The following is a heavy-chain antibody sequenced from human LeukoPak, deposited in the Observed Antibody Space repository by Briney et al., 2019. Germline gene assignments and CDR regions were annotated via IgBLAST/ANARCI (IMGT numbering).Heavy chain of an antibody. CDR3: ARDADAFDI. CDR1: GFPFSTYD. V-gene: IGHV3-7*03. Sequence: GGSLRLSCAASGFPFSTYDMHWVRQAPGKGLEWVANIKQDGSEKYYVDSVKGRFTISRDNAKNSLYLQMNSLRAEDTAVYYCARDADAFDIWGQGTMVTVSS. J-gene: IGHJ3*02. CDR2: IKQDGSEK.